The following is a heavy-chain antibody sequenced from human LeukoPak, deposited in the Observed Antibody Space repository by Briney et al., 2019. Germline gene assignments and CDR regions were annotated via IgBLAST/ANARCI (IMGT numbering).Heavy chain of an antibody. J-gene: IGHJ4*02. D-gene: IGHD6-13*01. Sequence: GGSLRLSCAAFGFTVSDNFLSWVRQAPGKGLEWVSVLYSGGTTFYAGSVKGRFTISRDNSMNTLYLQMKSLRPEDTAVYYCASPGPGGAAAGLFDYWGQGTLVTVSS. V-gene: IGHV3-53*05. CDR1: GFTVSDNF. CDR2: LYSGGTT. CDR3: ASPGPGGAAAGLFDY.